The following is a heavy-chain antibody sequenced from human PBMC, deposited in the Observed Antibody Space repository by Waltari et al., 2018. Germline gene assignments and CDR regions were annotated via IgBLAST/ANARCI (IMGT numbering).Heavy chain of an antibody. Sequence: QLQLQESGPGLVKPSETLSLTCTVSGGSISSSSYYWGWIRQPPGKGLEWIGSIYYSGSTYYNPSLKSRVTISVDTSKNQFSLKLSSVTAADTAVYYCARHRQWLPHDAFDIWGQGTMVTVSS. CDR1: GGSISSSSYY. D-gene: IGHD6-19*01. V-gene: IGHV4-39*01. CDR3: ARHRQWLPHDAFDI. J-gene: IGHJ3*02. CDR2: IYYSGST.